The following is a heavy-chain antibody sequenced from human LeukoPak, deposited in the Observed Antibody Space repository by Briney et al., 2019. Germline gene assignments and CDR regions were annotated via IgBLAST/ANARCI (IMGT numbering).Heavy chain of an antibody. CDR1: GFTFSSYS. Sequence: PGGSLRLSCAASGFTFSSYSMNWVRQAPGKGPVWVSRINPDGSRIDYAESVRGRFTISRDSAKNTLYLQMNSLRAEDTAVYYCSRDFVGADDYWGQGTLVTVSS. CDR2: INPDGSRI. V-gene: IGHV3-74*01. D-gene: IGHD1-26*01. CDR3: SRDFVGADDY. J-gene: IGHJ4*02.